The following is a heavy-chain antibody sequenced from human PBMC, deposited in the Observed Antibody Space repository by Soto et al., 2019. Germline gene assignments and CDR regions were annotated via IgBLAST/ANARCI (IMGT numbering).Heavy chain of an antibody. CDR1: GGSISSSSYY. J-gene: IGHJ4*02. CDR3: ARGRNYYDSSGLDF. D-gene: IGHD3-22*01. Sequence: PLETLSLTCTVSGGSISSSSYYWGWIRQPPGKGLEWIGSIYYSGSTYYNPSLKSRVTISVDTSKNQFSLKLSPVTAADTAVYYCARGRNYYDSSGLDFWGQGTLVTVSS. CDR2: IYYSGST. V-gene: IGHV4-39*01.